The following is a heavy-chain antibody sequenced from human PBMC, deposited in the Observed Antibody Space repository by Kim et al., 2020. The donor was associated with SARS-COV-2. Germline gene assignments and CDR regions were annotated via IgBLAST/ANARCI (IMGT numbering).Heavy chain of an antibody. D-gene: IGHD4-4*01. V-gene: IGHV3-23*03. CDR3: AKDQGHDYNSTFDY. Sequence: YADSVKGRFTISRDNSKKIIYLQMNNLRADDTALYYCAKDQGHDYNSTFDYWGQGTLVTVSS. J-gene: IGHJ4*02.